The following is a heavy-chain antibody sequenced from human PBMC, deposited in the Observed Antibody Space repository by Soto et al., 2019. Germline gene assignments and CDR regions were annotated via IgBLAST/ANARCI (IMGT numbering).Heavy chain of an antibody. D-gene: IGHD1-26*01. CDR2: IDTGNGNT. V-gene: IGHV1-3*04. Sequence: QLLLVQSGAEVKKPGASVKVSCKASRYIFTNYAIHWVRQAPGHSLEWLGWIDTGNGNTRYSQKFQGRVTITRDTFANTAGMEINTLRSEDTAVYYCARDAKWDPRGVEAEQDDYFDHWGQGTLVTVSS. J-gene: IGHJ4*02. CDR1: RYIFTNYA. CDR3: ARDAKWDPRGVEAEQDDYFDH.